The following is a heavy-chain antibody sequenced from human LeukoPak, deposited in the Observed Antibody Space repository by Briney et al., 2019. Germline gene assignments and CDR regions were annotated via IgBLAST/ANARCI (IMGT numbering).Heavy chain of an antibody. Sequence: GASLKISCKGSGYSFTTYWIAWVRQMPGKGLEWMGIIYPGDSATTYSPSYQGQVTISADRSISPAYLQWSSLKVSDTAMYYCARLRGGDGYKTYYFDYWGQGTLVTVSS. CDR3: ARLRGGDGYKTYYFDY. D-gene: IGHD5-24*01. CDR1: GYSFTTYW. J-gene: IGHJ4*02. CDR2: IYPGDSAT. V-gene: IGHV5-51*01.